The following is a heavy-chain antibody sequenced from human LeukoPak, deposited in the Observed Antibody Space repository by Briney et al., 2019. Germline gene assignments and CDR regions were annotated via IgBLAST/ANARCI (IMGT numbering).Heavy chain of an antibody. Sequence: KRGESLKLSCKASGYSFSSYWIGWLRQMPGKGLEWMGIIYPGDSDTRYSPSFRGQVTISADKSINTAYLQWNSLKASDTAMYYCARQADYNLLTGYYKGHLDCWGQGTLVTVSS. J-gene: IGHJ4*02. CDR3: ARQADYNLLTGYYKGHLDC. V-gene: IGHV5-51*01. CDR1: GYSFSSYW. CDR2: IYPGDSDT. D-gene: IGHD3-9*01.